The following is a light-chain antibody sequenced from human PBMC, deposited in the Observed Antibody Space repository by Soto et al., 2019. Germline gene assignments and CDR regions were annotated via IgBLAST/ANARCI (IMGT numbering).Light chain of an antibody. CDR2: HVS. CDR3: SSYTRSIPVV. V-gene: IGLV2-14*01. CDR1: SSDVGGSNY. J-gene: IGLJ2*01. Sequence: QSALTQPASVSGSPGQSITISCTGTSSDVGGSNYVLWYQQHAGKVPKLMIYHVSNRPSGVSHRFSGSTSGNAASLTISGLQAEDEAAYYCSSYTRSIPVVFGGGTKLTVL.